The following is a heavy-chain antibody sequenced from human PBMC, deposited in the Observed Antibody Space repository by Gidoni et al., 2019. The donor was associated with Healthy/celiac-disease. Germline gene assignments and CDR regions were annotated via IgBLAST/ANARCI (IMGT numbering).Heavy chain of an antibody. V-gene: IGHV3-33*01. CDR3: ARAHSSGYN. CDR2: IWYDGSNK. Sequence: QVQLVESGGGVVQPGRSMRLSCAASGFTFSSYGMHWVRQAPGTGLGWVAVIWYDGSNKYYADSGKGRFTISRDNSKNTLYLQMNSLRAEDTAVYYCARAHSSGYNWGQGTLVTVSS. D-gene: IGHD3-22*01. J-gene: IGHJ4*02. CDR1: GFTFSSYG.